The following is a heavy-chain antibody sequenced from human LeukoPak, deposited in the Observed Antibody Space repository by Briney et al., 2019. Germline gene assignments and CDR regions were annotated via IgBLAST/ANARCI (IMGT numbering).Heavy chain of an antibody. V-gene: IGHV4-39*02. D-gene: IGHD3/OR15-3a*01. J-gene: IGHJ4*03. Sequence: SETLSLTCIVSGGSISTSAYYWGWIRQPPGEGLQWIGSIYYSGNTYYNPFLKSRATISIDTSRNYFSLKLSSVTAADTAVYYCARGRGTGSYFHDWGQGTLVTVSS. CDR2: IYYSGNT. CDR3: ARGRGTGSYFHD. CDR1: GGSISTSAYY.